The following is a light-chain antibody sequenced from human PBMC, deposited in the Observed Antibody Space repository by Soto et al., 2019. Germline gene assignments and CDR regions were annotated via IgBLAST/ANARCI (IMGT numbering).Light chain of an antibody. J-gene: IGLJ3*02. V-gene: IGLV2-14*03. CDR3: TSYTSSSTWV. CDR1: SSDVGGYEY. CDR2: DGS. Sequence: QSALTQPASVSGSPGQSITISCTGTSSDVGGYEYVSWYQQHPGKAPKLMIYDGSNRPSGVSNRFSGFKSGNTASLTISVLQAEDEAAYYCTSYTSSSTWVFGGGTKLTVL.